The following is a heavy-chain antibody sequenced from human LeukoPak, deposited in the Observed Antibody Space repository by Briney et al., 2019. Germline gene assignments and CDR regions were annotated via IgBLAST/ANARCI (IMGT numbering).Heavy chain of an antibody. CDR1: GGSISSSSYY. Sequence: SETLSLTCTVSGGSISSSSYYWGWIRQPPGKGLEWIGSIYHSGSPYYNPSLKSRVTISVDTSKKQFSLKLSSVTAADTAVYYCARHVGFITMVRGVINNNWFDPWGQGTLVTVSS. D-gene: IGHD3-10*01. CDR3: ARHVGFITMVRGVINNNWFDP. V-gene: IGHV4-39*01. J-gene: IGHJ5*02. CDR2: IYHSGSP.